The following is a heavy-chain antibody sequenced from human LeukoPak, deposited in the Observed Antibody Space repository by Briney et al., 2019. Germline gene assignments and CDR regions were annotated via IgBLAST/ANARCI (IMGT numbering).Heavy chain of an antibody. CDR1: GGSISSYY. CDR2: IYYSGST. J-gene: IGHJ3*02. Sequence: SETLSLTCTVSGGSISSYYWSWIRQPPGKGLEWIGYIYYSGSTNYNPSLKSRVTISVDTSKNQFSLRLSSVTAADTAVYYCARSASSGYSYGYGVAFDIWGQGTMVTVSS. V-gene: IGHV4-59*08. D-gene: IGHD5-18*01. CDR3: ARSASSGYSYGYGVAFDI.